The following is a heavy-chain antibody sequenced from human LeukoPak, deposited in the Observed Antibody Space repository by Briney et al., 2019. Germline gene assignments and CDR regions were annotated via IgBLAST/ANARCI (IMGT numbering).Heavy chain of an antibody. V-gene: IGHV3-11*04. CDR1: GFTFSDYY. J-gene: IGHJ3*02. D-gene: IGHD3-10*01. CDR3: ASSLLWVDAFDI. CDR2: IDMSGTTI. Sequence: GGSLRLSCAASGFTFSDYYMGWVRQAPGKGLEWVSYIDMSGTTIYYADSVKGRFTISRDNAKNSLYLQMNSLRAEDTAVYYCASSLLWVDAFDIWGQGTMVTVSS.